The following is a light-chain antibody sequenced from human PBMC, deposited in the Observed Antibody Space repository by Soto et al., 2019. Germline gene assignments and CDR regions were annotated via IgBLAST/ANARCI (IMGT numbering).Light chain of an antibody. CDR3: QQSYRTPRT. CDR1: QSNTTY. J-gene: IGKJ1*01. CDR2: DAS. Sequence: MNHSPSSLSASVGDRVIITSLASQSNTTYLDWYQHKPGQAPKLLTHDASSLDSGVPSRFSGSGSGTDFTLTISSLQPEDFATYYCQQSYRTPRTFGQGTKVDIK. V-gene: IGKV1-39*01.